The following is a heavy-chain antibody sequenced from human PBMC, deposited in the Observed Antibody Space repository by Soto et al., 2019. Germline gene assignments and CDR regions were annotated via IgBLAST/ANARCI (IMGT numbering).Heavy chain of an antibody. Sequence: SVKVSCKASGGTFSSYAISWVRQAPGQGLEWMGGIIPICGTANYAQKFQGRVTITTNTSTSTAYMELSSLRSEDTAVYYCARGTTTIFGVVIKGIEFDYWGQGTLVTVSS. J-gene: IGHJ4*02. V-gene: IGHV1-69*05. CDR3: ARGTTTIFGVVIKGIEFDY. CDR1: GGTFSSYA. D-gene: IGHD3-3*01. CDR2: IIPICGTA.